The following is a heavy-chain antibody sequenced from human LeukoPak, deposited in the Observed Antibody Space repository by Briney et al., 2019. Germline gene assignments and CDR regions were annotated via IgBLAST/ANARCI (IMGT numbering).Heavy chain of an antibody. V-gene: IGHV4-59*11. J-gene: IGHJ5*02. Sequence: SGTLSLTCTVSGGSISSHYWSWIRQPPGKGLEWIGYIYYSGSTNYNPSLKSRVTISVDTSKNQFSLKLSSVTAADTAVYYCARRVARWFDPWGQGTLVTVSS. CDR2: IYYSGST. CDR3: ARRVARWFDP. D-gene: IGHD2-15*01. CDR1: GGSISSHY.